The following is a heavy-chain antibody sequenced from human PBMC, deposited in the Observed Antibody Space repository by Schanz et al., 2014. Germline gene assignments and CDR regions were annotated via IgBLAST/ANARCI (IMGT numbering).Heavy chain of an antibody. CDR3: ARDSGSSSWYPSDY. Sequence: DVQLVDSGGGLVQPGGSLRLSCAASGFTVSNSYIHWVRQAPGKGLEWVSRIYMDGSGRDYGDSVKGRFTISRDNSKNTLYLQINNLRAEDTAVYYCARDSGSSSWYPSDYWGQGTLVTVSP. V-gene: IGHV3-53*01. CDR2: IYMDGSGR. CDR1: GFTVSNSY. J-gene: IGHJ4*02. D-gene: IGHD6-13*01.